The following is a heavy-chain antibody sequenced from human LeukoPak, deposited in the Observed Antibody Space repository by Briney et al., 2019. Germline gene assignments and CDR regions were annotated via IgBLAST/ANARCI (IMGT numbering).Heavy chain of an antibody. CDR2: IRYDGSNQ. J-gene: IGHJ6*03. D-gene: IGHD3-3*01. Sequence: GGSLRLSCAASGFTFSTYGMHWVRQAPGKALEWVAFIRYDGSNQYYADSVKGRFTISRDNSKNTLYLQMNSLRAEDTAVYYCAKVVGPWSGLRGYMDVWGKGTTVTVSS. V-gene: IGHV3-30*02. CDR1: GFTFSTYG. CDR3: AKVVGPWSGLRGYMDV.